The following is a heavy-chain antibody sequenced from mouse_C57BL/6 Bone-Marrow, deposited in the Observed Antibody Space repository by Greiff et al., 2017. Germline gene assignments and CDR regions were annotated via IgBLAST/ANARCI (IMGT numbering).Heavy chain of an antibody. CDR2: IDPSGSYT. Sequence: QVQLQQPGAELVKPGASVKLSCKASGYTFTSYWMQWVKQRPGQGLEWIGEIDPSGSYTNYNQKFKGKATLTVDTSSSTAYMQLSSLTSEDSAVYYCAREGITTVVGNGDYWGQGTTLTVSS. D-gene: IGHD1-1*01. V-gene: IGHV1-50*01. CDR3: AREGITTVVGNGDY. J-gene: IGHJ2*01. CDR1: GYTFTSYW.